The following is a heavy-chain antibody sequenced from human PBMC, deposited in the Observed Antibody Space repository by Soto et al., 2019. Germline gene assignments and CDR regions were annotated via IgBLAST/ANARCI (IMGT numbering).Heavy chain of an antibody. Sequence: QVQLQQWGAGLLKPAETLSLTCAVYGGSFSGYYWTWIRQPPGNGLEWIGEINQSGFTNYNPSLESRVTMSVETSKNQFSLRLSSVTAADTAVYYCARFPFDRSSWTNPRYFDYWGQGTLVTVSS. CDR1: GGSFSGYY. V-gene: IGHV4-34*01. CDR2: INQSGFT. D-gene: IGHD6-13*01. J-gene: IGHJ4*02. CDR3: ARFPFDRSSWTNPRYFDY.